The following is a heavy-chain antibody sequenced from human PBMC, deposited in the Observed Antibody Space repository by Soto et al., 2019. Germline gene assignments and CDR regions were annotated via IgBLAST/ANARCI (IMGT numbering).Heavy chain of an antibody. CDR1: GGTFSSYA. V-gene: IGHV1-69*13. D-gene: IGHD5-18*01. CDR3: ARAKTELTAMGTPGYYYYGMDV. J-gene: IGHJ6*02. Sequence: SVKVSCKASGGTFSSYAISWVRQAPGQGLEWMGGIIPIFGTANYAQKFQGRVTITADESTGTAYMELSSLRSEDTAVYYCARAKTELTAMGTPGYYYYGMDVWGQGTTVTVSS. CDR2: IIPIFGTA.